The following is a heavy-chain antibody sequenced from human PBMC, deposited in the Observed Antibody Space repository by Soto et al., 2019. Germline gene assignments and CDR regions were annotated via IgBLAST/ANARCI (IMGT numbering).Heavy chain of an antibody. CDR2: ISANGQGI. J-gene: IGHJ4*02. Sequence: VGSLRLSCVVSGFTFSSSALSWVRQAPGKGLEWVSAISANGQGIYYADSVWGRFTISRDNSKNTIFLHMDSLRAEDTAVYYCARDRNYPRDQFHYWGQGTLVTVSS. D-gene: IGHD1-7*01. CDR3: ARDRNYPRDQFHY. CDR1: GFTFSSSA. V-gene: IGHV3-23*01.